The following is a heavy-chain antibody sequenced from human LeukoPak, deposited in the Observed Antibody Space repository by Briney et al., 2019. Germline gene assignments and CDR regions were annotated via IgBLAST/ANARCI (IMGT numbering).Heavy chain of an antibody. V-gene: IGHV3-33*08. CDR2: IRYDGSIK. Sequence: GRSLRLSCAASGFTFSSCGMHWVRQAPGKGLEWVAVIRYDGSIKYYADSVKGRFTISRDNSKNTLDVQMNSLRVEDTAVYYCARDFYHYGSGTYSSSMDVWGKGTTVTVSS. J-gene: IGHJ6*04. CDR3: ARDFYHYGSGTYSSSMDV. CDR1: GFTFSSCG. D-gene: IGHD3-10*01.